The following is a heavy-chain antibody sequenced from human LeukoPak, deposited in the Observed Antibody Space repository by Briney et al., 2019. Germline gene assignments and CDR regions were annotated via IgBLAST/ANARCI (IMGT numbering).Heavy chain of an antibody. CDR1: GFSFSSFA. V-gene: IGHV3-23*01. J-gene: IGHJ4*02. Sequence: GGSLRLSCAASGFSFSSFAMSWVRQAPGKGLEWVSAISASGSTYHADSVKGRFTISRDNSKNTLFLQMNSLRAEDTAVYYCAKDGTVVTARVDYWGQGTLVTVSS. CDR3: AKDGTVVTARVDY. D-gene: IGHD2-21*02. CDR2: ISASGST.